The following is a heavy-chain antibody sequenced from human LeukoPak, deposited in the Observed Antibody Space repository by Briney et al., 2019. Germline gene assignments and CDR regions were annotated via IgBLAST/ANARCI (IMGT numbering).Heavy chain of an antibody. Sequence: ASVKVSCKASGGTFGSYAISWVRQAPGQGLEWMGRIIPILGIANYAQKFQGRVTITADKSTSTAYMELSSLRSEDTAVYYCATPGIAVAARLSPLDYWGQGTLVTVSS. CDR2: IIPILGIA. D-gene: IGHD6-19*01. CDR1: GGTFGSYA. CDR3: ATPGIAVAARLSPLDY. J-gene: IGHJ4*02. V-gene: IGHV1-69*04.